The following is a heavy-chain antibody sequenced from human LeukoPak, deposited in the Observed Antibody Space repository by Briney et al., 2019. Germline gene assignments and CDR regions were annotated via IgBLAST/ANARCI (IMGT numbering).Heavy chain of an antibody. J-gene: IGHJ3*02. Sequence: ASVTVSCKASGYTFTGYYMHWVRQAPGQGLEWMGWINPNSGGTNYAQKFQGRVTMTRDTSISTAYMELSRLRSEDTAVYYCARGDDAAADAFDIWGQGTMVTVSS. CDR2: INPNSGGT. CDR1: GYTFTGYY. CDR3: ARGDDAAADAFDI. D-gene: IGHD6-13*01. V-gene: IGHV1-2*02.